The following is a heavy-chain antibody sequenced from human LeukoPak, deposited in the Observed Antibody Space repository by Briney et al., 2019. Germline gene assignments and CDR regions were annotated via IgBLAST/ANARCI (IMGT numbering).Heavy chain of an antibody. CDR3: ARDHYYDSSGYRFDY. J-gene: IGHJ4*02. CDR2: INPNSGGT. Sequence: GASVKVSCKASGYTFTGYYMHWVRQAPGQGLEWMGWINPNSGGTNYAQKFQGRVTMTRDTSISTAYMELSRLRSDDTAVYYCARDHYYDSSGYRFDYWGQGTLVTVSS. D-gene: IGHD3-22*01. V-gene: IGHV1-2*02. CDR1: GYTFTGYY.